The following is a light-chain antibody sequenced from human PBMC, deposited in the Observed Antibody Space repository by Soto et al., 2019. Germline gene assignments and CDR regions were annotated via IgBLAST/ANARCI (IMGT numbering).Light chain of an antibody. CDR3: QPRRT. J-gene: IGKJ5*01. Sequence: EIVLTQSPATLSLSPGERATLSCRASQTVSSYLAWYQQKPGQAPRLLVYDASDRATGIPARFSGSGSGTDFTLNISSLEPEDFAVYYCQPRRTFGQGTRLEIK. CDR2: DAS. V-gene: IGKV3-11*01. CDR1: QTVSSY.